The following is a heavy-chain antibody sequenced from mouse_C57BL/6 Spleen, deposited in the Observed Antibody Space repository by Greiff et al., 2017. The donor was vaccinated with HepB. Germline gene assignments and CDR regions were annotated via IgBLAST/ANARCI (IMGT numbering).Heavy chain of an antibody. CDR1: GYTFTSYW. CDR2: IHPNSGST. D-gene: IGHD2-4*01. CDR3: ARGIYYDYDRYFDV. Sequence: VQLQQPGAELVKPGASVKLSCKASGYTFTSYWMHWVKQRPGQGLEWIGMIHPNSGSTNYNEKFKSKATLTVDKSSSTAYMQLSSLTSEDSAVYYCARGIYYDYDRYFDVWGTGTTVTVSS. J-gene: IGHJ1*03. V-gene: IGHV1-64*01.